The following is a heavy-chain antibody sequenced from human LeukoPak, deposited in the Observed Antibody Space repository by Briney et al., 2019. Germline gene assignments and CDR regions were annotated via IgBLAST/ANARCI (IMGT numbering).Heavy chain of an antibody. D-gene: IGHD2-15*01. J-gene: IGHJ1*01. V-gene: IGHV4-59*01. Sequence: SETLSLTCTVSGGSISSYYWSWIRQPPGKGLEWIGYIYYSGSTNYNPSLKSRVTISVDTSKNQFSLKLSSVTAADTAVYYCARARTYCSGGGCYAWYFQHWGQGTLVTVSS. CDR1: GGSISSYY. CDR2: IYYSGST. CDR3: ARARTYCSGGGCYAWYFQH.